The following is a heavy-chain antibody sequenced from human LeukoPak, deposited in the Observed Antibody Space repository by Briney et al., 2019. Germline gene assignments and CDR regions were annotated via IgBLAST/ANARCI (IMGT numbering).Heavy chain of an antibody. CDR2: IYYSGST. CDR3: ASSGSYHNNFDY. D-gene: IGHD1-26*01. CDR1: GGSISSSRYY. V-gene: IGHV4-39*01. Sequence: PSETLSLTCTVSGGSISSSRYYWGWIRQPPGKGLEWIGSIYYSGSTYYNPSLKSRVTISVDTSKNQFSLKLSSVTAADTAVYYCASSGSYHNNFDYWGQGTLVTVSS. J-gene: IGHJ4*02.